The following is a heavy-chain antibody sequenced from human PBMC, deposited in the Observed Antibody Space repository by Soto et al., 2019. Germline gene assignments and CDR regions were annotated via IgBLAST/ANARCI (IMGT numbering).Heavy chain of an antibody. Sequence: EVQLVVSGGGLVQPGGSLRLSCEASGFTASTYAMGWLRRAPGKGLEWVSSINGVDSVGTASTYYTESLKGRVTISRDHFKNTLDLQITSLRPEATAIYFCAMDGRDVPYYFHYWGQGARVTGSS. CDR1: GFTASTYA. CDR3: AMDGRDVPYYFHY. CDR2: INGVDSVGTAST. J-gene: IGHJ4*02. V-gene: IGHV3-23*04.